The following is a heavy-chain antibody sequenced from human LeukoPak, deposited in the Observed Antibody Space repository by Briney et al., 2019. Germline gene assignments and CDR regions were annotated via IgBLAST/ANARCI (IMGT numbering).Heavy chain of an antibody. CDR2: IYYSGST. CDR1: GGSITGDGHY. CDR3: ARGGATLDY. Sequence: SQTLSLTCSVSGGSITGDGHYWTWLRQHPGRGLEWIGYIYYSGSTYYNPSLQSRGTISVDTSRYQFSLRLSSVTAADTAVYYCARGGATLDYWGQGTLVTVSS. V-gene: IGHV4-31*03. D-gene: IGHD1-26*01. J-gene: IGHJ4*02.